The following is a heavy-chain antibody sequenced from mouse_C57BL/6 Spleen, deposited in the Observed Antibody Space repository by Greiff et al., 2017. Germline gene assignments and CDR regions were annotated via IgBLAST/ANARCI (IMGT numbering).Heavy chain of an antibody. CDR1: GYTFTSYW. CDR3: ARSLTTTAPDY. J-gene: IGHJ2*01. Sequence: QVQLQQPGAELVKPGASVKLSCKASGYTFTSYWMHWVKQRPGQGLEWIGMIHPNSGSTNYNEKFKSKATLTVDKSSSTAYMQLSSLTSEDSAVYYCARSLTTTAPDYWGQGTTLTVSS. V-gene: IGHV1-64*01. D-gene: IGHD1-2*01. CDR2: IHPNSGST.